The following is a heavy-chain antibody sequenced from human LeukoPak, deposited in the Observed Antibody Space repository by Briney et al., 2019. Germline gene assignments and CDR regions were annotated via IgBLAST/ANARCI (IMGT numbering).Heavy chain of an antibody. Sequence: GGSLRLSCAASGFTFSSYEMNWVRQAPGKGLEWVSYIGSSGTTKDYADSVKGRFTISRDNAKDSLYLQMNSLRAEDTAVYYCAKVRSQFFDYWGQGTLVTVSS. J-gene: IGHJ4*02. CDR2: IGSSGTTK. CDR3: AKVRSQFFDY. CDR1: GFTFSSYE. D-gene: IGHD5-24*01. V-gene: IGHV3-48*03.